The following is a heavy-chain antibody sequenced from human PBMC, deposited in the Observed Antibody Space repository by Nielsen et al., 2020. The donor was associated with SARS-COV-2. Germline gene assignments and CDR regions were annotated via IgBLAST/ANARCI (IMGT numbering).Heavy chain of an antibody. J-gene: IGHJ4*02. CDR2: IHYTGST. D-gene: IGHD6-19*01. V-gene: IGHV4-39*01. Sequence: SETLSPTCTVSGGSMSNSHYYWGWIRQPPGRGLEWIGGIHYTGSTYYNPSLTSRATIAVDTSKKQFSLRLSSVTAADTAVYYCARQSRWLANFDYWGQGTLVTVSS. CDR1: GGSMSNSHYY. CDR3: ARQSRWLANFDY.